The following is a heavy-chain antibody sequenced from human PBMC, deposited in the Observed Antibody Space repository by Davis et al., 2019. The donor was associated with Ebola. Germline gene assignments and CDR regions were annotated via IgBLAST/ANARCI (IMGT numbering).Heavy chain of an antibody. CDR2: IYYSGST. CDR1: GGSISSSSYY. V-gene: IGHV4-39*02. CDR3: ARDAPGYYYDSSGYSIRNYFDY. Sequence: MPSETLSLTCTVSGGSISSSSYYWGWIRQPPGKGLEWIGSIYYSGSTYYNPSLKSRVTISVDTSKNQFSLKLSSVTAADTAVYYCARDAPGYYYDSSGYSIRNYFDYWGQGTLVTVSS. D-gene: IGHD3-22*01. J-gene: IGHJ4*02.